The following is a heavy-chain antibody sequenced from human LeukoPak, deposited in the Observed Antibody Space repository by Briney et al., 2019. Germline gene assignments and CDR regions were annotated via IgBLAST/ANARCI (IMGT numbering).Heavy chain of an antibody. V-gene: IGHV3-7*01. D-gene: IGHD4-11*01. Sequence: GRSLRLSCVVSGFTFSNYWMSWVRQAPGKGLEWVANIKQDESEKYYVDSVKGRFTISRDNAKNSLYLQMNSLRAEDTAVYYCARGSAVTANNFDFWGQGTLVTVSS. CDR1: GFTFSNYW. CDR2: IKQDESEK. J-gene: IGHJ4*02. CDR3: ARGSAVTANNFDF.